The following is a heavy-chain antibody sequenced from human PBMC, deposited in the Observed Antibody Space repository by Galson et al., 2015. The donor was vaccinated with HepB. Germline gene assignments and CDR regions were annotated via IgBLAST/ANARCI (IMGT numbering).Heavy chain of an antibody. Sequence: SLRLSCAASGFTFSNAWMNWVRQAPGKGLEWVGRIKSKTDGGTTDYAAPVKGRFTISRDDSKNTLYLQMNSLKTEDTAVYYCTTDRYSSSWYPQLYYYYYGMDVWGQGTTVTVSS. D-gene: IGHD6-13*01. J-gene: IGHJ6*02. CDR3: TTDRYSSSWYPQLYYYYYGMDV. CDR1: GFTFSNAW. CDR2: IKSKTDGGTT. V-gene: IGHV3-15*07.